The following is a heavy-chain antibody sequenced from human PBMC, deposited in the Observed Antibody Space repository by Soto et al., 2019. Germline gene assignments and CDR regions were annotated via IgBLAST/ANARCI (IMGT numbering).Heavy chain of an antibody. J-gene: IGHJ6*02. CDR2: INHSGST. CDR3: ASSSLYGMDV. V-gene: IGHV4-30-4*01. Sequence: PSETLSLTCTVSGDSISGGASSWSWIRQPPGKGLEWIGEINHSGSTNYNPSLKSRVIISIDTSKNQFSLKVGSVTAADTAVYYCASSSLYGMDVWGQGTTVTVSS. CDR1: GDSISGGASS.